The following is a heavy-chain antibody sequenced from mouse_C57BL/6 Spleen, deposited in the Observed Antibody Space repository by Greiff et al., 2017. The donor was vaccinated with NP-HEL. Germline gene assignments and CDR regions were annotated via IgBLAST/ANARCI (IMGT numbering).Heavy chain of an antibody. V-gene: IGHV1-52*01. D-gene: IGHD2-4*01. CDR3: ARGGGDYYWYFDV. Sequence: QVQLQQPGAELVRPGSSVKLSCKASGYTFTSYWMHWVKQRPIQGLEWIGNIDPSDSATHYNQKFKDKATLTVDNSSSTAYMQLSSLTSEDSAVYYCARGGGDYYWYFDVWGTGTTVTVSS. J-gene: IGHJ1*03. CDR2: IDPSDSAT. CDR1: GYTFTSYW.